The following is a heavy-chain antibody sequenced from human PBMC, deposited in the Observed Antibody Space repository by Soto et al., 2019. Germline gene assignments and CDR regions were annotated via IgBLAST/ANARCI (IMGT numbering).Heavy chain of an antibody. D-gene: IGHD2-15*01. J-gene: IGHJ3*01. V-gene: IGHV3-74*01. CDR1: RFTFSSYW. CDR3: ARGGRPLGYCSGGSCYGAFDL. Sequence: EVPLVESGGGLVQPGGSLRLSCAASRFTFSSYWMHWVRQAPGKGLVWVSRINSDGSSTSYADSVKARFTISRDNAKNTMYLRMNGLTAEETAVYYCARGGRPLGYCSGGSCYGAFDLWGQGRMVTVSS. CDR2: INSDGSST.